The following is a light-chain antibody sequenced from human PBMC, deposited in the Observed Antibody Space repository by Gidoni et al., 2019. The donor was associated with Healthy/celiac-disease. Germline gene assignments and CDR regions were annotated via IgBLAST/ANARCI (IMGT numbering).Light chain of an antibody. CDR1: QSISGW. CDR3: QQYNTYSPWT. V-gene: IGKV1-5*03. CDR2: RAS. J-gene: IGKJ1*01. Sequence: DSQMTQSPSTLSASAGDRVTITRRASQSISGWLAWYQQKPGKAPRLLIYRASTLESGVPSRFSGSGSGTEFTLTISSLQPDDFATYYCQQYNTYSPWTFGQXTKVEIK.